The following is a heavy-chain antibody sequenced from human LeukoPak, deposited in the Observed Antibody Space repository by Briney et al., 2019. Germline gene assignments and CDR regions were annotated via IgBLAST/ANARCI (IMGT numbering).Heavy chain of an antibody. CDR3: ARDLEHCRNIICSNSAY. D-gene: IGHD2-2*01. Sequence: ASVKVSCKGSGYNLARYGVNWVRQARGQGLEWVGWISTYNGNTFYAQKFEGRVTMTTDTSTNTVYMDLRSLRSDDTAVYYCARDLEHCRNIICSNSAYWGQGTLVTVSS. CDR1: GYNLARYG. V-gene: IGHV1-18*01. J-gene: IGHJ4*02. CDR2: ISTYNGNT.